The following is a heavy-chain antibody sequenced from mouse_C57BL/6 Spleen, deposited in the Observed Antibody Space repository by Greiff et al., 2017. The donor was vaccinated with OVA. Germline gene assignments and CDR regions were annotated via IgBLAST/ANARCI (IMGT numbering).Heavy chain of an antibody. CDR1: GFNIKDDY. CDR3: TTDSSGYGWFAY. D-gene: IGHD3-2*02. J-gene: IGHJ3*01. Sequence: EVHLVESGAELVRPGASVKLSCTASGFNIKDDYMHWVKQRPEQGLEWIGWIDPENGDTEYASKFQGKATITADTSSNTAYLQLSSLTSEDTAVYYCTTDSSGYGWFAYWGQGTLVTVSA. V-gene: IGHV14-4*01. CDR2: IDPENGDT.